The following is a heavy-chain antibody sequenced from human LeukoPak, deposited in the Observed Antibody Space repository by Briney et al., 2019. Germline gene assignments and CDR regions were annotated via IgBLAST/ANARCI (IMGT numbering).Heavy chain of an antibody. CDR1: GFTFSSYS. CDR3: ARSRRDGDYLLNAFDI. D-gene: IGHD4-17*01. J-gene: IGHJ3*02. CDR2: ISTSSIYI. V-gene: IGHV3-21*01. Sequence: GGSLRLSCAASGFTFSSYSMNWVRQAPGKGLEWVSSISTSSIYIYYADSVKGRFTISRDNARNSLYLQMNSLRAEDTAVYYCARSRRDGDYLLNAFDIWGQGTMVTVSS.